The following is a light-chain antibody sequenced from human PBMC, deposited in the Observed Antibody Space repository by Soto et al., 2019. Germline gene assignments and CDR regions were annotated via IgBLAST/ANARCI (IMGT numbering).Light chain of an antibody. Sequence: QSVLTQPASVSGSPGQSIAISCTGTSGDVGGYDYVSWYQQRPDKAPKLMIYEVTKRPSWVSNRFSGSKSGNTASLTISGPQPEDEADYYCSSHTSGSTRVFGSGTKVTVL. CDR3: SSHTSGSTRV. V-gene: IGLV2-14*01. CDR2: EVT. J-gene: IGLJ1*01. CDR1: SGDVGGYDY.